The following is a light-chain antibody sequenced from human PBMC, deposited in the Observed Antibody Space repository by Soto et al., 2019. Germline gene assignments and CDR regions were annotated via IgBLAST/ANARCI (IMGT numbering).Light chain of an antibody. J-gene: IGKJ3*01. CDR2: GAS. CDR1: QSVSSSF. V-gene: IGKV3-20*01. CDR3: QQYGSSPFT. Sequence: EFVLTQSPGTLSLSPGERATLSCRASQSVSSSFLAWYQQKPGQAPRILIYGASTRATGIPDRFSGSGSGTDFTLTISRLEPEDFAVYYCQQYGSSPFTFGPGTKVDIK.